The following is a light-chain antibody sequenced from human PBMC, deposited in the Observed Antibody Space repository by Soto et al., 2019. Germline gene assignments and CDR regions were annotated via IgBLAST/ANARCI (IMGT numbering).Light chain of an antibody. CDR1: SNDVGNYNL. J-gene: IGLJ3*02. V-gene: IGLV2-14*02. CDR3: GSFTTSRIWV. Sequence: QSALTQPASVSGSPGQSITISCTGTSNDVGNYNLVSWYQQHPGKAPKLIIYATTKRPSGVSNRFSGSKSGNTASLTISGLQVEDEAEYFCGSFTTSRIWVFGGGTKLTVL. CDR2: ATT.